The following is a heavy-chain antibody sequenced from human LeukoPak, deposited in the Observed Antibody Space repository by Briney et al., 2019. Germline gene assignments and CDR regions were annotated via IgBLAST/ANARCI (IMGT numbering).Heavy chain of an antibody. Sequence: SETLSLTCTVSGGSISSSNYYWGWIRQPPGKGLEWIGSIHYSGNTNYNPSLKSRVTISVDTSKNQFSLKLSSVTAADTAVYYCARGLSYYGSGSYYFSEFDYWGQGTLVTVSS. CDR1: GGSISSSNYY. CDR2: IHYSGNT. D-gene: IGHD3-10*01. J-gene: IGHJ4*02. V-gene: IGHV4-39*07. CDR3: ARGLSYYGSGSYYFSEFDY.